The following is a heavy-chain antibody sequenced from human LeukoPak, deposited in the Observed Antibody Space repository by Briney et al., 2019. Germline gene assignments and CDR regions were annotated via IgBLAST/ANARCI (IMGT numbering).Heavy chain of an antibody. CDR1: GFTFSSYS. CDR3: AREPPDAFDI. Sequence: GGSLRLSCAASGFTFSSYSINWVRQAPGKGLEWVSSISSSGSYIYYADSVRGRFTISRDNARNSLYLQMNSLRAEDTAVYYCAREPPDAFDIWGQGTMVTVSS. V-gene: IGHV3-21*06. CDR2: ISSSGSYI. J-gene: IGHJ3*02.